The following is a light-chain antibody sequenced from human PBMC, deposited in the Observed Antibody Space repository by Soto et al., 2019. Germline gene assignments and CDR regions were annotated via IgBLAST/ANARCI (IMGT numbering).Light chain of an antibody. CDR2: EDN. J-gene: IGLJ2*01. Sequence: NFMLTQPNSVSESPGKTVTISCTRSSGSIASNYVQWYQQRPGSAPTTVIYEDNQRPSGVPERFSGSIDSSSNSASLTISGLKTEDEADYYCQSYDSSNHVVFGGGTKLTVL. V-gene: IGLV6-57*04. CDR1: SGSIASNY. CDR3: QSYDSSNHVV.